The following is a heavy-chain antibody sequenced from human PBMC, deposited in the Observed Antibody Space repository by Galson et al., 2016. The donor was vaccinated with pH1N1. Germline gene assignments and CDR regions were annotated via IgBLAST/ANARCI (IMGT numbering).Heavy chain of an antibody. V-gene: IGHV3-30*18. CDR2: ISYDGSYK. D-gene: IGHD7-27*01. CDR3: AKSWGLVAMDV. J-gene: IGHJ6*02. Sequence: SLRLSCAASGFTFSTYAMHWVRQAPGKGLEWVAVISYDGSYKYYADSVKGRFTISRDNSKNTLYLQMNSLRAEDTAVYYCAKSWGLVAMDVWGQGTTVTVS. CDR1: GFTFSTYA.